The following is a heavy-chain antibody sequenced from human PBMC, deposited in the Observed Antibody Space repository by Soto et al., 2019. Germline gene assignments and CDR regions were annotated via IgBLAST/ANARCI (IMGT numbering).Heavy chain of an antibody. Sequence: GGSLRLSCAASGFTFSSYAMSWVRQAPGKGLEWVSAISGSGGSTYYADSVKGRFTISRDNSKNTLYLQMNSLRAEDTAVYYCAKDLYYYDSSGLDLYYFDYWGQGTLVTVS. CDR1: GFTFSSYA. CDR2: ISGSGGST. V-gene: IGHV3-23*01. CDR3: AKDLYYYDSSGLDLYYFDY. D-gene: IGHD3-22*01. J-gene: IGHJ4*02.